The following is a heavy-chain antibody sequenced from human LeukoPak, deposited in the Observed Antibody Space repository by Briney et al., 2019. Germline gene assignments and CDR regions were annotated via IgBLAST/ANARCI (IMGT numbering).Heavy chain of an antibody. Sequence: SETLSLTCTVSGGSISSGDYCWSWIRQPPGKGLEWIGYIYYSGSTYYNPSLKSRVTISVDTSKNQFSLKLSSVTAADTAVYYCARDTMVRGIWIGIGLDYWGQGTLVTVSS. V-gene: IGHV4-30-4*08. CDR3: ARDTMVRGIWIGIGLDY. D-gene: IGHD3-10*01. CDR2: IYYSGST. CDR1: GGSISSGDYC. J-gene: IGHJ4*02.